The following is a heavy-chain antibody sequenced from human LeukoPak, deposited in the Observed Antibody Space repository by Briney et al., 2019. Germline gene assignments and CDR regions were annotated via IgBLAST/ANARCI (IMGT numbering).Heavy chain of an antibody. CDR2: IRSKANSYAT. J-gene: IGHJ6*03. V-gene: IGHV3-73*01. Sequence: PGGPLRLSCAASTFTFSGSAIHWVRQASGKGLEWVGRIRSKANSYATAYAASVKGRFTISRDDSKNTAYLQMNSLKTEDTAVYYCTRLKYYYYYMDVWGKGTTVTVSS. CDR1: TFTFSGSA. CDR3: TRLKYYYYYMDV.